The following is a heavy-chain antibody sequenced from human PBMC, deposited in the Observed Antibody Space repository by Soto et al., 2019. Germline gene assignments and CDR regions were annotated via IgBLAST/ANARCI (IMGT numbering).Heavy chain of an antibody. CDR1: GGSIGSTNYY. J-gene: IGHJ4*02. V-gene: IGHV4-39*01. CDR2: VYYSGST. D-gene: IGHD3-10*01. CDR3: ARQVRDFSGAGSYYFDY. Sequence: SETLSLTCSVSGGSIGSTNYYWGWIRQPPGKGLEWIGSVYYSGSTYYNPSLQSRVVISIDTSKNQFSLKLNSETAADTAVYYCARQVRDFSGAGSYYFDYWGQGTLVTVSS.